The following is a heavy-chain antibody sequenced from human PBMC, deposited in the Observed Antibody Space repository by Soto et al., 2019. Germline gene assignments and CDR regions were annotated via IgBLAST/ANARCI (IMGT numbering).Heavy chain of an antibody. Sequence: QVQLVQSGAELKKPGASVNISCTASGFTFSDNLINWVRQVPGQGLEWMGWLNPDTGNTRYSETFRDRVTISRHPSASIAYLELSGLETEDTSLYFWARVRQRVGPRANIAFDDWCQGAMSCVSS. CDR3: ARVRQRVGPRANIAFDD. V-gene: IGHV1-3*01. J-gene: IGHJ3*01. CDR2: LNPDTGNT. CDR1: GFTFSDNL.